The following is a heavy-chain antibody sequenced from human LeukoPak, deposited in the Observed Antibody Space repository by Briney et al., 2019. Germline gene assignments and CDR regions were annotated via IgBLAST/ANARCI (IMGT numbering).Heavy chain of an antibody. J-gene: IGHJ4*02. Sequence: ASVTVSCKASGGTFSSYAISWVRQAPGQGLEWMGGIITIFGTANYAQKFQGRVTITADESTSTAYMELSSLRSEDTAVYYCASPSAGVYSGYDPYDYWGQGTLVTVSS. CDR1: GGTFSSYA. D-gene: IGHD5-12*01. CDR3: ASPSAGVYSGYDPYDY. CDR2: IITIFGTA. V-gene: IGHV1-69*13.